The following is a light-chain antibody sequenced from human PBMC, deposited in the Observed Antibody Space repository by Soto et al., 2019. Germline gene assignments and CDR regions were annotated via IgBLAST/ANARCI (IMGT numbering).Light chain of an antibody. CDR3: QQYDNSPIT. J-gene: IGKJ5*01. CDR2: DAS. CDR1: QSVSVY. V-gene: IGKV3-11*01. Sequence: EILLTQSPSTLSLSPGERATLSCRASQSVSVYLAWYQPKPGQAPRLLSYDASNRATGIPARFSGSGSGTDFTLTISGLEPEDFEVYYCQQYDNSPITFGQGTRLEIK.